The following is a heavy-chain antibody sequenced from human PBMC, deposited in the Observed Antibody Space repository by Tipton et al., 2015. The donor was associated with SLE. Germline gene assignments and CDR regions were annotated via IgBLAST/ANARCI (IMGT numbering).Heavy chain of an antibody. V-gene: IGHV1-18*01. CDR2: ISTYNGNT. D-gene: IGHD6-13*01. Sequence: QVQLVQSGVEVKKPGASVKVSCKTSGYTFTSYGISWVRQAPGQGLEWMGWISTYNGNTNYARKLQGRVTMTTDTSTSTAYMELRSLTSDDTAIYYCARDRTAAAGDTYYYYYGLDVWGQGTTVTVSS. CDR1: GYTFTSYG. J-gene: IGHJ6*02. CDR3: ARDRTAAAGDTYYYYYGLDV.